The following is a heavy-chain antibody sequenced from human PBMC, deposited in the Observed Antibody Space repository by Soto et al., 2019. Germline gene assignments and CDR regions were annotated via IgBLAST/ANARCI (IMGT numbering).Heavy chain of an antibody. J-gene: IGHJ5*02. Sequence: PSETLSLTCTVSGGSISSYYWSWIRQPPGKGLEWIGYIYYSGSTNYNPSLKSRVTISVDTSKNQFSLKLSSVTAADTAVYYCARDYRPVAGLNWFDPWGQGTLVTVSS. V-gene: IGHV4-59*01. CDR1: GGSISSYY. CDR3: ARDYRPVAGLNWFDP. CDR2: IYYSGST. D-gene: IGHD6-19*01.